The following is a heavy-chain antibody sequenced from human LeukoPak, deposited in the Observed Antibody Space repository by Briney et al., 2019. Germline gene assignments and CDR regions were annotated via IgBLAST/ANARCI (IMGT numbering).Heavy chain of an antibody. D-gene: IGHD4-11*01. Sequence: ASVRVSCKPSGYKFLSHGISWVRQAPGHGLEWLGWIRAYNGDTRFAQKFQGRFTMTTDTSTSTAHMELRSLRSDDTAVYYCARDWPTVIADFWGQGTLVTVSS. CDR2: IRAYNGDT. J-gene: IGHJ1*01. CDR3: ARDWPTVIADF. CDR1: GYKFLSHG. V-gene: IGHV1-18*04.